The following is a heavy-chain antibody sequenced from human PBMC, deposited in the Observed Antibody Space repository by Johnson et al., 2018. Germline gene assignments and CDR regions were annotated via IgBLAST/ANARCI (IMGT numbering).Heavy chain of an antibody. Sequence: VQLVQSGGGLVKPGGSLRLSCAASGFTFSTYWMTWVRKAPGKGLEWVANIKQEGNEKYYVDSVKGSVTISRDNAKNPVYLQMNSLRDEDTAVYYCARGLLWFWDPRYLYYMDVWGKGTSVTVSS. D-gene: IGHD3-10*01. CDR1: GFTFSTYW. CDR2: IKQEGNEK. CDR3: ARGLLWFWDPRYLYYMDV. J-gene: IGHJ6*03. V-gene: IGHV3-7*04.